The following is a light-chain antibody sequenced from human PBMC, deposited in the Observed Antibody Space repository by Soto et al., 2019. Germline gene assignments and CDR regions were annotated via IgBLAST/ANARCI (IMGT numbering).Light chain of an antibody. Sequence: EIVLTQSPGTLSLSPGERATLSCRASQSVSVNSLAWYQQKGGQAPRLLIYAASTRATGVPDRFSGTGSGTDFALTISRLETDDSAVYYYQQYGGSPCTFGPGTKVDIK. V-gene: IGKV3-20*01. CDR2: AAS. J-gene: IGKJ3*01. CDR3: QQYGGSPCT. CDR1: QSVSVNS.